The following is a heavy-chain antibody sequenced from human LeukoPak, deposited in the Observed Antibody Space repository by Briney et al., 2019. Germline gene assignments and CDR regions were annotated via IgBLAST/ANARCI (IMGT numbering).Heavy chain of an antibody. D-gene: IGHD6-19*01. CDR1: GGSISSYY. CDR2: IYYSGST. CDR3: ARRRARIAVAGSIASGAFDI. Sequence: SETLSLTCTVSGGSISSYYWSWIRQPPGKGLEWIGYIYYSGSTNYNPSLKSRVTISVDTSKNQFSLKLSSVTAADTAVYYCARRRARIAVAGSIASGAFDIWGQGTMVTVSS. J-gene: IGHJ3*02. V-gene: IGHV4-59*01.